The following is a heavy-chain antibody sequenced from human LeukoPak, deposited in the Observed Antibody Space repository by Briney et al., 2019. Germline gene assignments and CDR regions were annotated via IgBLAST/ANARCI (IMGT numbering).Heavy chain of an antibody. CDR3: ARGERGIRGVPNKALHFDY. J-gene: IGHJ4*02. D-gene: IGHD3-10*01. CDR1: GGSFSGYY. V-gene: IGHV4-34*01. Sequence: SETLSLTCAVYGGSFSGYYWTWIRQPPGKGLEWIGEINQSGSANYNPSLKSRVTISKDMSKKQFSLKLTPVTAADTAVYYCARGERGIRGVPNKALHFDYWGQGTLVTVSS. CDR2: INQSGSA.